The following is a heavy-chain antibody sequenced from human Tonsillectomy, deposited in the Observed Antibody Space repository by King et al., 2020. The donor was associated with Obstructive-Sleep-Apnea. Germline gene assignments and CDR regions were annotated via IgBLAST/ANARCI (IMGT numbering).Heavy chain of an antibody. D-gene: IGHD6-19*01. J-gene: IGHJ6*02. V-gene: IGHV3-23*04. Sequence: VQLVESGGGLVQPGGSLRLSCAASGFTFSSYAMSWVRQAPGKGLEWVSAISGSGGSTYYADSVKGRFNISRDNSKNTLYLQMNGLRAEDTAVYYCAKSSSGWLGGMDVWGQGTTVTVSS. CDR3: AKSSSGWLGGMDV. CDR1: GFTFSSYA. CDR2: ISGSGGST.